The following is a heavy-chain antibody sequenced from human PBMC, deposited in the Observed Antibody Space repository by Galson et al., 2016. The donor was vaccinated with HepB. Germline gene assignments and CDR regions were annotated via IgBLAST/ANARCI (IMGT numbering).Heavy chain of an antibody. Sequence: TLSLTCTVSGGSIYSTYYWSWLRQPPGKGLEWIGYIHYSGTTKYNHSLESRVTVSVDTSENQFSLKLSSVTAADTAVYFCARGGASSQWFFPWGLGTLVTVSS. CDR3: ARGGASSQWFFP. D-gene: IGHD3-16*01. J-gene: IGHJ5*02. CDR2: IHYSGTT. CDR1: GGSIYSTYY. V-gene: IGHV4-59*01.